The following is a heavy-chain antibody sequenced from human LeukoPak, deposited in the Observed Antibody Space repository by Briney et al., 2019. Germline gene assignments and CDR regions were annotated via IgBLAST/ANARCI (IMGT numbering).Heavy chain of an antibody. V-gene: IGHV3-21*01. D-gene: IGHD1-26*01. CDR1: GFTFSRYS. Sequence: GGSLRLSCAASGFTFSRYSMNWVRQAPGKGLEWVPSISSSSSYIYYADSVKGRFTISRDNAKNSLYLQMNSLRAEDTAVYYCARRRRSGSLNWFDPWGQGTLVTVSS. CDR2: ISSSSSYI. J-gene: IGHJ5*02. CDR3: ARRRRSGSLNWFDP.